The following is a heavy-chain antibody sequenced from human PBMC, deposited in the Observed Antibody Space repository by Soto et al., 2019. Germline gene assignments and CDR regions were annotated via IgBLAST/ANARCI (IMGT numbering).Heavy chain of an antibody. CDR3: ARAPRELLAEGPLFLYYYYGFDV. J-gene: IGHJ6*02. Sequence: QVHLQQWGAGLLKPSGTLSLTCTVSGGSFTEAYWTWVRQSPGRGLEWIGEVFHAGNTNYNPSLKSPVTLSLDTAKNQFSLRLTSVTAADSAVYYCARAPRELLAEGPLFLYYYYGFDVWGQGTTVIVSS. CDR2: VFHAGNT. V-gene: IGHV4-34*12. D-gene: IGHD1-7*01. CDR1: GGSFTEAY.